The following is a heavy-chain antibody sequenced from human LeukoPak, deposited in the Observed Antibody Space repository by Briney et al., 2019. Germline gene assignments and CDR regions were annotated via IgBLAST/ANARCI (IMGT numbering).Heavy chain of an antibody. Sequence: KPSETLSLTCTVSGGSISSYYWSWIRQPPGKGLEWIGYIYYSGSTNYNPSLKSRVTISVDTSKNQFSLKLSSVTAADTAVYYCARVVYYYDSSGYYYFDYWGQGTLVTVSS. D-gene: IGHD3-22*01. V-gene: IGHV4-59*01. CDR1: GGSISSYY. J-gene: IGHJ4*02. CDR3: ARVVYYYDSSGYYYFDY. CDR2: IYYSGST.